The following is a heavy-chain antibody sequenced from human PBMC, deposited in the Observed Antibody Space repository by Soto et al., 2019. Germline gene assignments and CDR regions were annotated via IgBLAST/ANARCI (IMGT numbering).Heavy chain of an antibody. CDR3: ARVYAYYFDF. CDR1: GGSIRSYY. Sequence: QVQLQESGPGLVKPSETLSLTCTVSGGSIRSYYWSWIRQPPGKGLEWIGYIYYSGNTNYNPSLKSRVTISADTSKNQFSLKLSSVTAADTAVYYCARVYAYYFDFWGQGTLVTVSS. V-gene: IGHV4-59*01. CDR2: IYYSGNT. J-gene: IGHJ4*02. D-gene: IGHD2-8*01.